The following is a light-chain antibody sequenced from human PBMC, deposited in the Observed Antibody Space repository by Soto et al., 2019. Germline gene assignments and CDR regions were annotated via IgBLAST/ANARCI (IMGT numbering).Light chain of an antibody. CDR3: QQYSQWPLT. Sequence: VLTQSPGTVSLSPGGRATLSCRASQSVSSSYLAWYQQKPGQAPRLLIYGASNRATGIPARFGGSGSATEFTLTISSLQSEDFAVYYCQQYSQWPLTFGGGTKV. J-gene: IGKJ4*01. CDR1: QSVSSSY. CDR2: GAS. V-gene: IGKV3-15*01.